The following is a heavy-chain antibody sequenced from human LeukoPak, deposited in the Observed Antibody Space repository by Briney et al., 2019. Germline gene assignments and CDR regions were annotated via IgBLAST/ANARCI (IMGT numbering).Heavy chain of an antibody. CDR3: ARAHDSSGYYYSYFDY. CDR1: GGSISSGSYY. Sequence: SQTLSLTCTVSGGSISSGSYYWSWIRQPAGKGLEWIGRIYTSGSTNYNPSLKSRATISVDTSKNQFSLKLSSVTAADTAVYYCARAHDSSGYYYSYFDYWGQGTLVTVAS. V-gene: IGHV4-61*02. D-gene: IGHD3-22*01. J-gene: IGHJ4*02. CDR2: IYTSGST.